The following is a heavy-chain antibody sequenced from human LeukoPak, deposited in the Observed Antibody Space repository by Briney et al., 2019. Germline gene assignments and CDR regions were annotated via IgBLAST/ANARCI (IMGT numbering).Heavy chain of an antibody. CDR3: ARVGGITLALAPSPFPDYNYYYMDV. D-gene: IGHD3-10*01. J-gene: IGHJ6*03. CDR2: IYTTGRT. Sequence: PGGSLRLSCTVSGFTVSSNSMSWVRPAPGKGLEWVSFIYTTGRTHNSDSVKGRFTISRDSSKNTLYLQMNSLRAEDTAVYYCARVGGITLALAPSPFPDYNYYYMDVWGKGTTVTVSS. V-gene: IGHV3-53*01. CDR1: GFTVSSNS.